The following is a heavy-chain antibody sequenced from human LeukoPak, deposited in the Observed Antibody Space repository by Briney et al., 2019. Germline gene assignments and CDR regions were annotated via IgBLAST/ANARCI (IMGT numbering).Heavy chain of an antibody. CDR3: ARVRSDIDY. V-gene: IGHV4-59*01. CDR2: IYYSGST. J-gene: IGHJ4*02. CDR1: AGSISSYY. Sequence: SQTLSLTCTVSAGSISSYYWSWIRQPPGKGLEWIGYIYYSGSTNYNPSLKSRVTISVDTPKNQFSLKLSSVTAADTARFSWARVRSDIDYWGRGTLVSVAS.